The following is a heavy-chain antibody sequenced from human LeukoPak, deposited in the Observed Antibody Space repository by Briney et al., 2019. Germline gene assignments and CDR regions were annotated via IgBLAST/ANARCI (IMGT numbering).Heavy chain of an antibody. V-gene: IGHV3-21*01. D-gene: IGHD2-15*01. J-gene: IGHJ6*02. CDR1: GFTFSSYS. CDR3: ARYCSGGSCYHRDYYGMDV. Sequence: GGSLRLSCAASGFTFSSYSMNWVRQAPGKGLEWVSSISSSSSYIYYADSVKGRLTISRDNAKNSLYLQMNSLRAEDTAVYYCARYCSGGSCYHRDYYGMDVWGQGTTVTVSS. CDR2: ISSSSSYI.